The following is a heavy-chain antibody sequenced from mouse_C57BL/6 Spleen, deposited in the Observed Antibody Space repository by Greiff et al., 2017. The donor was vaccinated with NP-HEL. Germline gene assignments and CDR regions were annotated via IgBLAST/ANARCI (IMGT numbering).Heavy chain of an antibody. Sequence: EVQLVESGGGLVQPKGSLKLSCAASGFSFNTYAMNWVRQAPGKGLEWVARIRSKSNNYATYYADSVKDRFTISRDDSESMLYLQMNNLKTEDTAMYYCVRRYYYGSFADWGQGTLVTVSA. CDR3: VRRYYYGSFAD. V-gene: IGHV10-1*01. D-gene: IGHD1-1*01. CDR1: GFSFNTYA. J-gene: IGHJ3*01. CDR2: IRSKSNNYAT.